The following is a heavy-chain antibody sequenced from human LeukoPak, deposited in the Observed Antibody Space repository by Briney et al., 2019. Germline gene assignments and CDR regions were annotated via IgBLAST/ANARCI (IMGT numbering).Heavy chain of an antibody. J-gene: IGHJ4*02. Sequence: SETLPLTCTVSGYSISSGYYWGWIRQPPGKGLEWTGSIDHSGSTYYNPSLKSRVTISVDTSKNQFSLKLSSVTAADTAVYYCARAREWELLFDYWGQGTLVTVSS. CDR2: IDHSGST. V-gene: IGHV4-38-2*02. D-gene: IGHD1-26*01. CDR1: GYSISSGYY. CDR3: ARAREWELLFDY.